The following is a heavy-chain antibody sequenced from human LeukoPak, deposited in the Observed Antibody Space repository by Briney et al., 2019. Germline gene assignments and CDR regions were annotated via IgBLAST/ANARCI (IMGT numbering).Heavy chain of an antibody. CDR3: TFNLGSGSYAFDI. D-gene: IGHD3-10*01. CDR1: GGSISTSSYY. CDR2: IYYSGST. V-gene: IGHV4-39*07. J-gene: IGHJ3*02. Sequence: SEALSLTCTVSGGSISTSSYYWGWIRQPPGKGLEWIGTIYYSGSTFYNPSLKSRVTISEDTSKNQFSLKLSSVTAADTAVYYCTFNLGSGSYAFDIWGQGTMVTVSS.